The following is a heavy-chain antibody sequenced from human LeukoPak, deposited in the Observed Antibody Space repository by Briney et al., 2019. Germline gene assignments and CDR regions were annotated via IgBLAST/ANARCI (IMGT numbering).Heavy chain of an antibody. CDR2: IIPIFGTA. V-gene: IGHV1-69*05. Sequence: ASVKVSYKASGGTFSSYAISWVRQAPGQGLEWMGRIIPIFGTANYAQKFQGRVTITTDESTSTAYMELSSLRSEDTAVYYCARSAVAGTVDYWGQGTLVTVSS. D-gene: IGHD6-19*01. CDR3: ARSAVAGTVDY. CDR1: GGTFSSYA. J-gene: IGHJ4*02.